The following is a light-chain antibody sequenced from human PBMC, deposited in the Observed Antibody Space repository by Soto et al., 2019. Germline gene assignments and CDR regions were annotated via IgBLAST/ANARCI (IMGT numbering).Light chain of an antibody. V-gene: IGLV1-47*02. CDR1: DSNIGSNS. Sequence: QSVLAQPPSASGTAGQVVTISCSGGDSNIGSNSVYWYRHLPRMAPKLLIYYNNQRPSGVPDRFSGSRSGTSASPAIVGLRSEDEAVYYCAAWDASLSACVFGKGTKVTVL. CDR2: YNN. J-gene: IGLJ1*01. CDR3: AAWDASLSACV.